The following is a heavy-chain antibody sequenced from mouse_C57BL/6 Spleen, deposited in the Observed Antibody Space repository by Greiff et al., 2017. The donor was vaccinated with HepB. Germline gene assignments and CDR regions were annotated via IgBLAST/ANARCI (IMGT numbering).Heavy chain of an antibody. CDR1: GFTFSSYG. V-gene: IGHV5-6*01. CDR3: ARQNYDYDGYYAMDY. CDR2: ISSGGSYT. D-gene: IGHD2-4*01. Sequence: EVQGVESGGDLVKPGGSLKLSCAASGFTFSSYGMSWVRQTPDKRLEWVATISSGGSYTYYPDSVKGRFTISRDNAKNTLYLQMSSLKSEDTAMYYCARQNYDYDGYYAMDYWGQGTSVTVSS. J-gene: IGHJ4*01.